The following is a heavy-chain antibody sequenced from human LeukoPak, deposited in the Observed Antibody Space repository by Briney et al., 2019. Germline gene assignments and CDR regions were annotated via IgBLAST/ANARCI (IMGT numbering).Heavy chain of an antibody. CDR2: IYYSGST. CDR3: ARSDYYGSGSYQAGAFDI. Sequence: TSETLSLTCAVTGGSISSGGYSWSWIRQPPGKGLEWIGYIYYSGSTYYNPSLKSRVTISVDTSKNQFSLKLSSVTAADTAVYYCARSDYYGSGSYQAGAFDIWGQGTMVTVSS. J-gene: IGHJ3*02. D-gene: IGHD3-10*01. CDR1: GGSISSGGYS. V-gene: IGHV4-30-2*01.